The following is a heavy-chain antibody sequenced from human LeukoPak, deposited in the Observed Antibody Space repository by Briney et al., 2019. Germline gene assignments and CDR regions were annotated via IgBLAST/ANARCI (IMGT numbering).Heavy chain of an antibody. D-gene: IGHD3-3*01. Sequence: PSETLSLTCTVSGGSISSYYWSWIRQPAGKGLEWIGRIYTSGSTNYNPSLKSRVTMSVDTSKNQFSLKLISVTAADTAVYYCARDVTIFPDYYMDVWGKGTTVTVSS. V-gene: IGHV4-4*07. CDR1: GGSISSYY. J-gene: IGHJ6*03. CDR3: ARDVTIFPDYYMDV. CDR2: IYTSGST.